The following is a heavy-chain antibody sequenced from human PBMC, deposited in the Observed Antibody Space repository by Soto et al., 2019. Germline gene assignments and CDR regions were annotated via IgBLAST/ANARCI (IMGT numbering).Heavy chain of an antibody. CDR3: ARGSDAPNYYYHGMHV. CDR1: GDTFNTYA. V-gene: IGHV1-69*06. Sequence: SVKVSCKASGDTFNTYAISWVRQAPGQGLEWMGGIIPIIGTANYAQDFQGRITIAADTSTRTAYMELSSLRSEDTAVYYCARGSDAPNYYYHGMHVWGQGPTVTVSS. J-gene: IGHJ6*02. D-gene: IGHD2-15*01. CDR2: IIPIIGTA.